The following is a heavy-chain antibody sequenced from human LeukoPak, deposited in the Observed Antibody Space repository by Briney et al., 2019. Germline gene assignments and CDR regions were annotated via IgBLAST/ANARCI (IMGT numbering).Heavy chain of an antibody. D-gene: IGHD6-13*01. CDR3: ARCYSSSWQRLDN. Sequence: ASVKVSCKASGYTFGNFGLAWVRQAPGQGPEWMGWISGYSGNANYAQKFQDRVVITSDRSTSKAYMEVKSVRYDDMAVYYCARCYSSSWQRLDNWGQGTLVIVSP. CDR2: ISGYSGNA. J-gene: IGHJ4*02. V-gene: IGHV1-18*03. CDR1: GYTFGNFG.